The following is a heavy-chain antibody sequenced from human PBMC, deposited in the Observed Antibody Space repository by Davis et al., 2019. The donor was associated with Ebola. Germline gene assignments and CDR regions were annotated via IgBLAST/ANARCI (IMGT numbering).Heavy chain of an antibody. V-gene: IGHV3-15*01. D-gene: IGHD3-16*01. J-gene: IGHJ4*02. CDR2: IQSKTAGETT. Sequence: GESLKISCVASGFTFNNAWMSWVRQAPGKGLEWVGRIQSKTAGETTDYAAPVRGRFTISRDDSKNTVYLQMNSLKTEDTAVYYCTKVHWGRFDYWGQGTLVTVSS. CDR1: GFTFNNAW. CDR3: TKVHWGRFDY.